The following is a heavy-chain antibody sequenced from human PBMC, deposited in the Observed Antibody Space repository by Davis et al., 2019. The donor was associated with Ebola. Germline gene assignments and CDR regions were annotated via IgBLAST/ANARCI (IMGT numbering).Heavy chain of an antibody. J-gene: IGHJ3*01. CDR2: VKSKASGETP. CDR3: VMGFCIGSSCHWDDAFRV. CDR1: GFTFTDAW. Sequence: ESLKISCAASGFTFTDAWMTSARQVPGKGLEWVGRVKSKASGETPDYAAPVRGRFTISRDDSTNTVYLHMDSLTVDDTALYYCVMGFCIGSSCHWDDAFRVWGQGTMVTVSS. D-gene: IGHD2-2*01. V-gene: IGHV3-15*01.